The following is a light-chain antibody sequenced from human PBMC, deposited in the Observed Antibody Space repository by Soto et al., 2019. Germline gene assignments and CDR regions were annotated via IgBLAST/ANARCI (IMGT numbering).Light chain of an antibody. J-gene: IGLJ2*01. CDR3: SSYSSSTTHVV. CDR2: DVT. V-gene: IGLV2-14*03. Sequence: QSALTQPASVSGSPGQWITISCTGTNSDVGGYNYVSWYQQHPGKAPELMIYDVTNRPSGVSYRFSASKSGNTASLSISGLQAEDEAEYYCSSYSSSTTHVVFGGGTKLTVL. CDR1: NSDVGGYNY.